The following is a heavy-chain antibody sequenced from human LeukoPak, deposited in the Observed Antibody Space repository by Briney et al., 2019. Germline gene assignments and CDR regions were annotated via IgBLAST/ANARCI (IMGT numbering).Heavy chain of an antibody. CDR1: GFTFDDYA. V-gene: IGHV3-9*01. CDR3: AKGGYILTGTMEDYFDY. D-gene: IGHD3-9*01. CDR2: ISWNSGNI. Sequence: PGRSLRLSCAASGFTFDDYAMHWVRQAPGKGLEWVSGISWNSGNIGYADSVKGRFTISRDNAKNSLYLQMNSLRAEDTALYYCAKGGYILTGTMEDYFDYWGQGTLVTVSS. J-gene: IGHJ4*02.